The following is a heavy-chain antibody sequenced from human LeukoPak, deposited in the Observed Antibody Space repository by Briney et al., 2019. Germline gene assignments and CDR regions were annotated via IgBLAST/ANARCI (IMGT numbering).Heavy chain of an antibody. CDR1: GGSISSYY. Sequence: SETLSLTCTVSGGSISSYYWSWIRQPPGKGLEWIGYIYYSGSTNYNPSLKSRVTISVDTSKNQFSLKLSSVTAADTAVYYCARGVGSSWATNWYFDLWGRGTLVTVSS. D-gene: IGHD6-13*01. CDR3: ARGVGSSWATNWYFDL. V-gene: IGHV4-59*01. CDR2: IYYSGST. J-gene: IGHJ2*01.